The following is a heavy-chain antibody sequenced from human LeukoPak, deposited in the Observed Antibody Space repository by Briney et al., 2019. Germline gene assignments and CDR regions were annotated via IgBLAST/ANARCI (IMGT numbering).Heavy chain of an antibody. V-gene: IGHV4-59*08. CDR2: ISDIGSI. Sequence: SETLSLTCTVSGGSVSGYYWSWIRQPPGKGLEWIAYISDIGSINYNPSLKSRVTISLDTSKNQFSLKLSSVTAADTAVYYCAGHHPRNTVDFWGQGTLVTVSS. J-gene: IGHJ4*02. CDR3: AGHHPRNTVDF. CDR1: GGSVSGYY. D-gene: IGHD2/OR15-2a*01.